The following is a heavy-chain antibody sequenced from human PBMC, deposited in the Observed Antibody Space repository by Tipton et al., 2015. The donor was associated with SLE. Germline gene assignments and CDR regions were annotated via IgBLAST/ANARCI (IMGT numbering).Heavy chain of an antibody. J-gene: IGHJ4*02. Sequence: LRLSCTVSGTSTSPYYWSRIRQHPGKGLEWIGYIFDSGTTYYNPSLNGRLTISLHMSKKQFSLNLSSVAAADTAVYYCARYYYDSTGECLFDSWGQGTLVTVSS. CDR2: IFDSGTT. D-gene: IGHD3-22*01. CDR1: GTSTSPYY. CDR3: ARYYYDSTGECLFDS. V-gene: IGHV4-31*03.